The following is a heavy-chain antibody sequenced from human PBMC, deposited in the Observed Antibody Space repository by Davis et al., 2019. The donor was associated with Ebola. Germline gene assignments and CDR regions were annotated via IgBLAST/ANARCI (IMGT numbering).Heavy chain of an antibody. CDR2: IYYSGST. V-gene: IGHV4-31*03. CDR1: GGSISSGGYY. Sequence: LRLSCTVSGGSISSGGYYWSWIRQHPGKGLEWIGYIYYSGSTYYNPSLKSRVTISVDTSKNQFSLKLSSVTAADTAVYYCARTGTAAFGKGDFDYWGQGTLVTVSS. J-gene: IGHJ4*02. CDR3: ARTGTAAFGKGDFDY. D-gene: IGHD3-10*01.